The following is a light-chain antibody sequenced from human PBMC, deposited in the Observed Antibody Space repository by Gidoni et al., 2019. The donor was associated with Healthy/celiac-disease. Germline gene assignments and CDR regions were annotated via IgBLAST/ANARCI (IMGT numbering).Light chain of an antibody. CDR1: QSISSY. J-gene: IGKJ3*01. CDR2: AAS. V-gene: IGKV1-39*01. CDR3: QQSYSTLFT. Sequence: DIQMTQSPSSLSASVGDRVTITSRASQSISSYLNWYQQKPGKAPKRLFYAASSLQSGVPSRYSGSGSETDFTLTISSLQPEDFATYYCQQSYSTLFTFGPGTKVDIK.